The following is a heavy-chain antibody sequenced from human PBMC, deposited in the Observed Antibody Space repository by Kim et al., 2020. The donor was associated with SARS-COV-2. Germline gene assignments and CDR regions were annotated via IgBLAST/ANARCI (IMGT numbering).Heavy chain of an antibody. V-gene: IGHV3-11*01. CDR3: ARVAFVYVCSYYNDF. CDR1: GFTFSDYY. J-gene: IGHJ3*01. D-gene: IGHD3-10*02. Sequence: GGSLRLSCAASGFTFSDYYMTWIRQAPGKGLEWVSYISSSGSYVNYADSVKGRFTISRDNAKNSLYLQMNSLRAEDTALYYCARVAFVYVCSYYNDFWG. CDR2: ISSSGSYV.